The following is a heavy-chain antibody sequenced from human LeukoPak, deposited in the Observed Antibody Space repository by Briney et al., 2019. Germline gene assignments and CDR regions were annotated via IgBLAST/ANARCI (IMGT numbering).Heavy chain of an antibody. V-gene: IGHV1-2*02. Sequence: ASVKVSCKASGYTFTAYYVHWVRPAPGQRLEWMGWINPNSGGANYAQEFQGRVTMTRDTSISTAYMELSRLRSDDTAVYYCARDRGNYYGSGSYYIPWGQGTLVTVSS. D-gene: IGHD3-10*01. CDR3: ARDRGNYYGSGSYYIP. J-gene: IGHJ5*02. CDR1: GYTFTAYY. CDR2: INPNSGGA.